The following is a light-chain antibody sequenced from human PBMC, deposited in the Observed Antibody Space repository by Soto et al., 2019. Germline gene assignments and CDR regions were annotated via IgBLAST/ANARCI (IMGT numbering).Light chain of an antibody. CDR1: TSDIGSHH. V-gene: IGLV1-51*01. CDR2: DNN. J-gene: IGLJ3*02. Sequence: QSVLTQPPSVSAAPGPKGTISCSGSTSDIGSHHVAWYQQFPGRAPTLFSYDNNKRPSGISGRFSASKSGTSATLGITGLQTGDEADYYCGAWNSRLNTWVFGGGTTLTVL. CDR3: GAWNSRLNTWV.